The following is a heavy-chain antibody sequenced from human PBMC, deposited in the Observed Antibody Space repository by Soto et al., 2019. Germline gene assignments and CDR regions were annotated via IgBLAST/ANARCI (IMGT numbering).Heavy chain of an antibody. J-gene: IGHJ4*02. CDR3: AKSPTYYYDSSGYYLDY. Sequence: GGSLRLSCAASGFTFSSYAMSWVRQAPGKGLEWVSAISGSGGSTYYADSVKGRFTISRDNSKNTLYLQMNSLRAEDTAVYYCAKSPTYYYDSSGYYLDYWGQGTLVTVSS. V-gene: IGHV3-23*01. CDR2: ISGSGGST. D-gene: IGHD3-22*01. CDR1: GFTFSSYA.